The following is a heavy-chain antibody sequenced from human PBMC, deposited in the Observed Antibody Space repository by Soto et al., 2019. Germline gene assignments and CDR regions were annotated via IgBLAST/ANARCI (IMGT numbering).Heavy chain of an antibody. V-gene: IGHV4-59*01. D-gene: IGHD5-18*01. Sequence: SETLSLTCTVSGGSISSYYWSWIRQPPGKGLEWIGYIYYSGSTNYNPSLKSRVTISVDTSKNQFSLKLSSVTAADTAVYYGARYSYGTRYWFDPWGQRTLVTVSS. CDR3: ARYSYGTRYWFDP. CDR2: IYYSGST. J-gene: IGHJ5*02. CDR1: GGSISSYY.